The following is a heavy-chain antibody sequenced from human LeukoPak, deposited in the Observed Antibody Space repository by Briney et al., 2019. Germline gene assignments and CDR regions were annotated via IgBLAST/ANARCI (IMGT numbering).Heavy chain of an antibody. J-gene: IGHJ4*02. CDR2: ISGEGSSR. CDR3: VRDHSTGGSGWYCDY. Sequence: PGRSLRLSCAASGFTFSNNAMHSVRHAPGNGLEWVALISGEGSSRDIIECVRGRFTISRDNSKTTLRLQMNSPRADDSAVYYCVRDHSTGGSGWYCDYWGQGTLVTVSS. CDR1: GFTFSNNA. D-gene: IGHD6-19*01. V-gene: IGHV3-30*04.